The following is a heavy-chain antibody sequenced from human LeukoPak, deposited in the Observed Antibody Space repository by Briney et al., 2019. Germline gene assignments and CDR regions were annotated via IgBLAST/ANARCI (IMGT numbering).Heavy chain of an antibody. D-gene: IGHD3-22*01. Sequence: SGTLSLTCAVSGGSISSNNWWSWVCQPPGKGLEWIGEIYHSDYTNYNPSLKSRVTISVDKSKNQFSLKLSSVTAADTAVYYCARGTTMILDAFDIWGQGTMVTVSS. CDR3: ARGTTMILDAFDI. CDR2: IYHSDYT. J-gene: IGHJ3*02. CDR1: GGSISSNNW. V-gene: IGHV4-4*02.